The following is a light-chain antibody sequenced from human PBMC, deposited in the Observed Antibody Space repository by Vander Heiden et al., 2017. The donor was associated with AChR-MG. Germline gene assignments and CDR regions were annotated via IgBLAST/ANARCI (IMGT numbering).Light chain of an antibody. Sequence: DIQMTQSPSSLSASVGDRVTITCQASQDINNYLNWYQQKPGKAPNLLIYDASTLQGGVPLRFSGSGSGTDFTFTISNLQPEDFATYYCQQDDNFPVTFGQGTKLDMK. V-gene: IGKV1-33*01. CDR1: QDINNY. CDR3: QQDDNFPVT. J-gene: IGKJ2*01. CDR2: DAS.